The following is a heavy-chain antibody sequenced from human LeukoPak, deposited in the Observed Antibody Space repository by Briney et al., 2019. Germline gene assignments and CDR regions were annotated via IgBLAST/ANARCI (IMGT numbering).Heavy chain of an antibody. Sequence: ASVKVSCKASGYTFTSYGISWVRQAPGQGLEWMGWISAYNGNTNYAQKLQGRVTMTTDTSTSTAYMELRSLRFDDTAVYYCARDFGGYCSGGSCYYYYYMDVWGKGTTVTVSS. V-gene: IGHV1-18*01. D-gene: IGHD2-15*01. CDR3: ARDFGGYCSGGSCYYYYYMDV. CDR1: GYTFTSYG. CDR2: ISAYNGNT. J-gene: IGHJ6*03.